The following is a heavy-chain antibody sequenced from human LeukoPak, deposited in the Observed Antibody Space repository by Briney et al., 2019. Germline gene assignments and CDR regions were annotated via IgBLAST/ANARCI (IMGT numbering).Heavy chain of an antibody. J-gene: IGHJ4*02. V-gene: IGHV5-51*01. CDR3: ARRDHGGKHFDY. D-gene: IGHD4-23*01. CDR2: IYPGDSDT. CDR1: GYRFTNYW. Sequence: GESLKISFMGSGYRFTNYWIAWVRPMPGKGLGWMGIIYPGDSDTTYSPSFQGQVTISADASIRTAYLQWSSLKASDTAMYYCARRDHGGKHFDYWGQGTLVTVSS.